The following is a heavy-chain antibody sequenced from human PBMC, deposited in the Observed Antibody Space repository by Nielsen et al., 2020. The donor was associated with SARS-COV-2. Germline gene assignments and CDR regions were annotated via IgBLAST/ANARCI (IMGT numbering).Heavy chain of an antibody. J-gene: IGHJ6*02. CDR3: ASLPKDYYYGMDV. Sequence: SETLSLTCAVYGGSFSGYYWSWIRQPPGKGLEWIGEINHSGSTNYNPSLKSRVTISVDTSKNQFSLKLSSVTAADTAVYYCASLPKDYYYGMDVWGQGTTVTVSS. CDR1: GGSFSGYY. V-gene: IGHV4-34*01. CDR2: INHSGST.